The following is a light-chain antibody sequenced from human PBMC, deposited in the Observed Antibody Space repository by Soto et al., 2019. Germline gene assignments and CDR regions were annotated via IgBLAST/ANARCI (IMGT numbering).Light chain of an antibody. CDR3: QQYASSPYT. V-gene: IGKV3-11*01. CDR1: RSISSY. Sequence: EVLLTQSPATLSLSPLDSATLSCRASRSISSYLAWYQQKPGQAPSLLIYDASNRPTDIPARFSGRESGTDFTLTITTLEPEDSAVYFCQQYASSPYTFGQGTKVDIK. J-gene: IGKJ2*01. CDR2: DAS.